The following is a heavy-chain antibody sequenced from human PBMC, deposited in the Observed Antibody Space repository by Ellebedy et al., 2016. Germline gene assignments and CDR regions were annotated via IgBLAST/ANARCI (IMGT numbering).Heavy chain of an antibody. V-gene: IGHV4-61*02. D-gene: IGHD6-13*01. Sequence: SETLSLXCTVSGGSISSGSYYWSWIRQPAGKGLEWIGRIYTSGSTNYNPSLKSRVTISVDTSKNQFSLKLSSVTAADTAVYYCARFFQIAAAPALDPWGQGTLVTVSS. CDR2: IYTSGST. J-gene: IGHJ5*02. CDR1: GGSISSGSYY. CDR3: ARFFQIAAAPALDP.